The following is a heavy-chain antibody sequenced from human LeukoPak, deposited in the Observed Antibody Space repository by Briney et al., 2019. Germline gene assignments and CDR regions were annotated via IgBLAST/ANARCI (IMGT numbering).Heavy chain of an antibody. V-gene: IGHV3-15*04. CDR2: TVSEIDGGTT. D-gene: IGHD1-7*01. CDR3: TTDVDWNYARKDV. Sequence: NPGGSLRLSCAASGFTFNYAWMSWVRQVPGKGLEWVGQTVSEIDGGTTDYATPVKGRFTISRDDSKSTLYLQMNSLKIEDTAVYYCTTDVDWNYARKDVWGQGATVIVSS. J-gene: IGHJ6*02. CDR1: GFTFNYAW.